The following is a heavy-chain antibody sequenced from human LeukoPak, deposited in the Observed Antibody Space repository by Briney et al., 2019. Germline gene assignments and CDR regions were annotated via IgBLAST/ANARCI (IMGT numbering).Heavy chain of an antibody. Sequence: ASVKVSCKASGGTFSSYAISWVRQVPGQGLEWMGGIIPIFGTANYAQKFQGRVTITTDESTSTAYMELSSLRSEDTAVYYCASSGGAAAGTWFDPWGQGTLVTVSS. CDR3: ASSGGAAAGTWFDP. J-gene: IGHJ5*02. D-gene: IGHD6-13*01. CDR1: GGTFSSYA. CDR2: IIPIFGTA. V-gene: IGHV1-69*05.